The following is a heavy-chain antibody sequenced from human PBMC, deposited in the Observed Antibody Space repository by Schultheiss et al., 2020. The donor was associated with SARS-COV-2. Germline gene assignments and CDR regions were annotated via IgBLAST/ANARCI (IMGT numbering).Heavy chain of an antibody. CDR2: ISYDGSNK. CDR1: GFTFSDYY. Sequence: GGSLRLSCAASGFTFSDYYMSWIRQAPGKGLEWVAVISYDGSNKYYADSVKGRFTISRDTSKNTLYLQMNSLRAEDTAVYYCAKKGGIAAPQHVGDYWGQGTLVTVSS. D-gene: IGHD6-13*01. V-gene: IGHV3-30*18. CDR3: AKKGGIAAPQHVGDY. J-gene: IGHJ4*02.